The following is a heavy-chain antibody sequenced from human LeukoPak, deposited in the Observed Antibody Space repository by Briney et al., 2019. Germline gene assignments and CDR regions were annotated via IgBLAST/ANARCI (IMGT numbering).Heavy chain of an antibody. Sequence: GGSLRLSCAASGFTFSSYGMHWVRQAPGKGLEWVAFIRYDGSNKYYADSAKGRFTISRDNSKNTLYLQMNSLRAEDTAVYYCAKDPSPSTIFGVVTPNDYWGQGTLVTVSS. V-gene: IGHV3-30*02. J-gene: IGHJ4*02. D-gene: IGHD3-3*01. CDR2: IRYDGSNK. CDR3: AKDPSPSTIFGVVTPNDY. CDR1: GFTFSSYG.